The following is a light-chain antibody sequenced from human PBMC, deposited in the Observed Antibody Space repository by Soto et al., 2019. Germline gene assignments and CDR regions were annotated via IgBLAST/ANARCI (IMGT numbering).Light chain of an antibody. J-gene: IGLJ2*01. CDR2: GNS. CDR1: TSNIGAGYD. CDR3: QSYDSSLSGRV. V-gene: IGLV1-40*01. Sequence: QSVLTQTPSVSGAPGQRVTISCTGSTSNIGAGYDVHWYQQLPGAAPKLLIYGNSNRPSGVPDRFSGSKSGTSASLAITGLQAEDEADYHCQSYDSSLSGRVFGGGTKVTVL.